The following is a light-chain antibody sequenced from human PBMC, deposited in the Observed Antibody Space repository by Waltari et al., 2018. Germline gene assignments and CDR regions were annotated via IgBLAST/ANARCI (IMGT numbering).Light chain of an antibody. CDR1: CSTIGNNY. CDR2: ENN. J-gene: IGLJ1*01. CDR3: GTWDASLGGI. Sequence: QSVLTQPPSVSAAPGQTVTISCSADCSTIGNNYVSWYQHFPGTAPKLLIYENNRRPSGIPDRFSGSKSGTSATLGITGLQTGDEADYYCGTWDASLGGIFGTGTKVTVL. V-gene: IGLV1-51*02.